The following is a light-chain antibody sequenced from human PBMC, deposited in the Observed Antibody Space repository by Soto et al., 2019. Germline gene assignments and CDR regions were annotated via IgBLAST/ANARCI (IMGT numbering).Light chain of an antibody. CDR2: SSN. CDR1: SSNIGSNT. CDR3: SSYTGSNIV. Sequence: QSVLTQPPSASGTPGQRVTISCSGSSSNIGSNTVNWYQQLPGAAPKLLVYSSNLRPSGVPDRFSGSKSGNTASLTISGLQAEDEANYYCSSYTGSNIVFGGGTKVTVL. J-gene: IGLJ3*02. V-gene: IGLV1-44*01.